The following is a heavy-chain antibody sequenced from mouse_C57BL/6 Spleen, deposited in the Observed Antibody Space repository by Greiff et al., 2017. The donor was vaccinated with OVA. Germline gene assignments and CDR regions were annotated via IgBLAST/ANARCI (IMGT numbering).Heavy chain of an antibody. CDR3: AREQGWFAY. V-gene: IGHV1-53*01. J-gene: IGHJ3*01. CDR1: GYTFTSYW. CDR2: INPSNGDT. Sequence: QVHVKQSGTELVKPGASVKLSCKASGYTFTSYWMHWVKQRPGQGLEWIGNINPSNGDTNYNEKFKSKATLTVDKSSSTAYMQLSSLTSEDSAVYYCAREQGWFAYWGQGTLVTVSA.